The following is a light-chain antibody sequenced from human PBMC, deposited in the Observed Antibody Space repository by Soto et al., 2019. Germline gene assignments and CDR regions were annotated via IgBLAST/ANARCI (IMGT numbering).Light chain of an antibody. CDR1: SSDVGGYDY. CDR3: TSYAGSNKLV. V-gene: IGLV2-8*01. J-gene: IGLJ1*01. CDR2: EVS. Sequence: QSALTQPPSASGSPGQSVTISCTGTSSDVGGYDYVSWHQQHPGKAPKLMIYEVSKRPSGVPDRFSGSKSGTTASLTVSGLQAEDEADYYCTSYAGSNKLVFGTGTKLTVL.